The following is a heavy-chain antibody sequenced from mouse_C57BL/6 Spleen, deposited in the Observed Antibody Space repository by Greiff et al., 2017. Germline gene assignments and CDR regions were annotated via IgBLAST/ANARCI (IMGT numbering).Heavy chain of an antibody. CDR3: ARLGLGDY. D-gene: IGHD4-1*01. CDR2: ISSGSSTI. J-gene: IGHJ2*01. Sequence: EVKLVESGGGLVKPGGSLKLSCAASGFTFSDYGMHWVRQAPEKGLEWVAYISSGSSTIYYAETVKGRFTISRDNAKNTLFLQMTSLRSEDTAMYYCARLGLGDYWGQGTTLT. CDR1: GFTFSDYG. V-gene: IGHV5-17*01.